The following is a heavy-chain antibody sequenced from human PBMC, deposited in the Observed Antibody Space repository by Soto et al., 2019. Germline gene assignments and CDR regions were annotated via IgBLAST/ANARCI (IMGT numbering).Heavy chain of an antibody. Sequence: QVHLVQSGAEVKSPGSAVKVSCKVSGAGDTFSNYGLNWMRQAPGQGLEWMGGTIPAFGTANYAQKFQGRVTITADTSTTPAYMELSSLRSDDTAVYYCWRHDKTALPPLDSWGQGTLVAFSS. D-gene: IGHD1-1*01. J-gene: IGHJ4*02. V-gene: IGHV1-69*06. CDR1: GAGDTFSNYG. CDR3: WRHDKTALPPLDS. CDR2: TIPAFGTA.